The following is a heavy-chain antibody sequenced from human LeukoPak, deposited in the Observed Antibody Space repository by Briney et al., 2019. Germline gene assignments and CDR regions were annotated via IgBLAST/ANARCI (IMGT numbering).Heavy chain of an antibody. CDR1: GGSISSGSYY. J-gene: IGHJ4*02. D-gene: IGHD6-13*01. V-gene: IGHV4-61*02. CDR3: ARLVVSSWYHEVLLGRDY. Sequence: SQTLSLTCTVSGGSISSGSYYWSWIRQPAGKGLEWIGRIYTSGSTNYNPSLKSRVTISVDTSKNQFSLKLSSVTAADTAVYYCARLVVSSWYHEVLLGRDYWGQGTLVTVSS. CDR2: IYTSGST.